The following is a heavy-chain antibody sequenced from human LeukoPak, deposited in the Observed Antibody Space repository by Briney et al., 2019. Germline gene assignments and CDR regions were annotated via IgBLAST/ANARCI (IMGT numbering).Heavy chain of an antibody. V-gene: IGHV3-66*01. J-gene: IGHJ4*02. CDR1: GFTVSSNY. D-gene: IGHD1-1*01. CDR2: IYSGGST. Sequence: PGGSLRLSCAASGFTVSSNYMSWVRQAPGKGLEWVSVIYSGGSTYYADSVKGRFTISRDNSKNTLYLQMNSLRAEDTAVYYCARDNDRTLGFDYWGQGTLVTVSS. CDR3: ARDNDRTLGFDY.